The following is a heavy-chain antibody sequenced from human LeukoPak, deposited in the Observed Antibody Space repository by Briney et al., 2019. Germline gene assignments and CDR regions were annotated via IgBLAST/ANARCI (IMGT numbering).Heavy chain of an antibody. Sequence: GGSLRLSCAASGFTFDDYAMHWVRQAPGKGLEWVSGISWNSGSIGYADSVKGRFTISRDNAKNSLYLQMNSLRAEGTALYYCAKDLGTDSSGWTYYFDYWGQGTLVTVSS. CDR1: GFTFDDYA. CDR3: AKDLGTDSSGWTYYFDY. CDR2: ISWNSGSI. D-gene: IGHD6-19*01. J-gene: IGHJ4*02. V-gene: IGHV3-9*01.